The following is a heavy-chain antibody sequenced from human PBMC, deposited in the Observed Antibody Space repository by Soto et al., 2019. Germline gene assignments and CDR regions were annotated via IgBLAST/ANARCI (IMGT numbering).Heavy chain of an antibody. CDR2: INHSGST. V-gene: IGHV4-34*01. D-gene: IGHD2-21*01. CDR1: GVSFSGYY. CDR3: ARGLKSVVPNDY. Sequence: QVQLQQWGAGLLKPSETLSLTCAVYGVSFSGYYWSWIRQPPGKGLEWIGAINHSGSTNYSPSHKSRVTISVDTSKNRFSLKLSSVTAADTAVYYCARGLKSVVPNDYWGQGSLVTVSS. J-gene: IGHJ4*02.